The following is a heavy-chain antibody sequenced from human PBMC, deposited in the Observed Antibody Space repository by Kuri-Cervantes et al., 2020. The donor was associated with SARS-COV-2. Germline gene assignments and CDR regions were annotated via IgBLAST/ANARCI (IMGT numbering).Heavy chain of an antibody. V-gene: IGHV3-23*01. CDR3: ARGRWELLPSG. CDR1: GFTFSSYA. D-gene: IGHD1-26*01. J-gene: IGHJ4*02. Sequence: GGSLRLSCAASGFTFSSYAMSWVRQAPGKGLEWVSAISGSGGSTYYADSVKGRFTISRDNSKNSLYLQMNSLRAEDTAVYYCARGRWELLPSGWGQGTLVTVSS. CDR2: ISGSGGST.